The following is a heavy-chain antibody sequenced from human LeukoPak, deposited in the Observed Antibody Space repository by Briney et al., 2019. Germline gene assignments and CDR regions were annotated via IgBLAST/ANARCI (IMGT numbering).Heavy chain of an antibody. Sequence: SETLSLTCTVSGGSISRSNYYWGWIRQPPGKGLEWIGSIYYSGSTYYNPSLKSRVTISVDTSKNQFSLKLSSVTAADTAVYYCATVLLYDAFDIWGQGTLVTVSS. CDR2: IYYSGST. V-gene: IGHV4-39*07. D-gene: IGHD2-21*01. J-gene: IGHJ3*02. CDR3: ATVLLYDAFDI. CDR1: GGSISRSNYY.